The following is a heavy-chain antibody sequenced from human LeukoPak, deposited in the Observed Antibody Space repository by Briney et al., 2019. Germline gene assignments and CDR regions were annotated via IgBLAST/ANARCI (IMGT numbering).Heavy chain of an antibody. CDR1: GFTFSSYT. Sequence: GGSLRLFCAASGFTFSSYTMNWVHQAPGKGLEWVSSISSGSVDIFYAESVKGRFTIYRDNAKNSLCLQMNSLRAEDTAVYYCAREGGFYASGTYYPDYGMDVWGQGTTVTVSS. V-gene: IGHV3-21*01. CDR2: ISSGSVDI. J-gene: IGHJ6*02. CDR3: AREGGFYASGTYYPDYGMDV. D-gene: IGHD3-10*01.